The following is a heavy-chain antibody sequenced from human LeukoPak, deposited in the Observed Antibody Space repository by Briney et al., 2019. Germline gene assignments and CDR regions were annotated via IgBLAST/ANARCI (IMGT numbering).Heavy chain of an antibody. CDR3: ARGSPVAASY. CDR1: GNTVTSYY. Sequence: ASVKVSCKASGNTVTSYYMHWVRQAPGQGLEWMGIINPSGGSTSYAQKFQGRVTMTRDTSTSTVYTELSSLRSEDTAVYYCARGSPVAASYWGQGTLVTVSS. V-gene: IGHV1-46*01. D-gene: IGHD2-15*01. CDR2: INPSGGST. J-gene: IGHJ4*02.